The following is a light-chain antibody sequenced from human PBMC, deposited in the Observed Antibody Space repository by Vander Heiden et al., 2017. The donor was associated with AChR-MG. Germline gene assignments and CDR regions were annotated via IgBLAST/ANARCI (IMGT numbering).Light chain of an antibody. CDR1: RSNIGEGKD. CDR3: QSYDTSLSGLYV. J-gene: IGLJ1*01. Sequence: QSALTLPPSLSGAPGPRVTISCTGSRSNIGEGKDVHGYQQLPGAAPKLLIYGNINRPSGVPDRCSGSKSGTSASLAITGLQPEDEADYYCQSYDTSLSGLYVFGTGTKVTVL. V-gene: IGLV1-40*01. CDR2: GNI.